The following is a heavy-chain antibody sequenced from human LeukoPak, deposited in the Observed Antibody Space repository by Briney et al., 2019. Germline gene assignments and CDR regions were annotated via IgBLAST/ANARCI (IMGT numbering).Heavy chain of an antibody. Sequence: GGSLRLSCAASGFTFSSYSKNWVRQAPGKGLEWVSSISSSSSYIYYADSVKGRFTISRDNAKNSLYLQMNSLRAEDTAVYYCAREGGVATLDYWGQGTLVTVSS. J-gene: IGHJ4*02. D-gene: IGHD3-16*01. CDR2: ISSSSSYI. CDR1: GFTFSSYS. CDR3: AREGGVATLDY. V-gene: IGHV3-21*01.